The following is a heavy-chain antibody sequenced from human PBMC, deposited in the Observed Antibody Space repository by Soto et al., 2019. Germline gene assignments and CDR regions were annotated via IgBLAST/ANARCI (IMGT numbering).Heavy chain of an antibody. CDR3: ARSNSDYCTNGVCYQIEYYYYGMDV. D-gene: IGHD2-8*01. V-gene: IGHV1-69*13. CDR1: GGTFSSYA. Sequence: ASVKVSCKASGGTFSSYAISWVRQAPGQGLEWMGGIIPIFGTANYAQKFQGRVTITADESTSTAYMELSSLRSEDTAVYYCARSNSDYCTNGVCYQIEYYYYGMDVWGQGTTVTVSS. J-gene: IGHJ6*02. CDR2: IIPIFGTA.